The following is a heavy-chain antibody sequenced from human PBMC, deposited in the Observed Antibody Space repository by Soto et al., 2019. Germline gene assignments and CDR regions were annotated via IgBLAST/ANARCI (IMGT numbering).Heavy chain of an antibody. D-gene: IGHD3-22*01. J-gene: IGHJ6*02. V-gene: IGHV1-69*01. CDR2: IIPLFGTA. CDR3: ARTFYHDSSGYHRDSYYGMDV. Sequence: QALLVQSGAEVKKPGSSVKVSCKASGGTLSRYVISWVRQAPGQGLEWMGGIIPLFGTASYAEKFPTRVTITADESTGTAYMELRSLRSEDTAVYYCARTFYHDSSGYHRDSYYGMDVWGQGTTVTVSS. CDR1: GGTLSRYV.